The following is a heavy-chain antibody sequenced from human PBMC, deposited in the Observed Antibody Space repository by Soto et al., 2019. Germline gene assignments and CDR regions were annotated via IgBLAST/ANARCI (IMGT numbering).Heavy chain of an antibody. CDR1: GLTVSSNY. V-gene: IGHV3-66*01. CDR2: TYRDGST. D-gene: IGHD1-26*01. CDR3: ARDLRAIVGASPGAFDI. J-gene: IGHJ3*02. Sequence: PGGSLRLSCAASGLTVSSNYMTWVRQPPGKGLEWVSFTYRDGSTSHADSVKGRFTISRDHSKNTLFLQMNSLRAEDTAVYYCARDLRAIVGASPGAFDIWGLGTTVTVSS.